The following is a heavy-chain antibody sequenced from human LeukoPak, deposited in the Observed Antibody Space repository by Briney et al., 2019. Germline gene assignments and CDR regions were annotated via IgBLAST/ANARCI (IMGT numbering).Heavy chain of an antibody. D-gene: IGHD3-10*01. V-gene: IGHV3-11*03. CDR1: GFIFSDCY. CDR2: ISDSSDFT. J-gene: IGHJ4*02. CDR3: ARFVSGNFDY. Sequence: GGSLILSCAASGFIFSDCYMTWVRQAPGKGLEWVSYISDSSDFTNYADSVKGRFTISRDDAKNSLYLQMNSLRAEDTAVYYCARFVSGNFDYWGQGTLVTVSS.